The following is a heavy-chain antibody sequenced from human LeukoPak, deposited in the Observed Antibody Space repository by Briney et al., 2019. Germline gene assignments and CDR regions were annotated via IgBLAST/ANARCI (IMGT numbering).Heavy chain of an antibody. V-gene: IGHV4-30-4*08. Sequence: SETLSLTCTVSGGSISSSNYYWGWIRQPPGKGLEWIGYIYYSGSTYYNPSLKSRVTISVDTSKNQFSLKLSSVTAADTAVYYCARVQHYYDSSGFIDYWGQGTLVTVSS. CDR2: IYYSGST. CDR1: GGSISSSNYY. CDR3: ARVQHYYDSSGFIDY. D-gene: IGHD3-22*01. J-gene: IGHJ4*02.